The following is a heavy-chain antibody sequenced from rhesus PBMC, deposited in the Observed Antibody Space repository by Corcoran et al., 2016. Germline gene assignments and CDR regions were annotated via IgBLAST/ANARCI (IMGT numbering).Heavy chain of an antibody. D-gene: IGHD3-9*01. Sequence: QVQLQESGPGLVKPSETLSLTCAVVGGSFRSYWWNWISQPPRKGREWIGEINGYSGSPHHHPSLQRRVTISRDVSKHQFSLKLTSVTAADTAVYYCTSPIRYRFDVWGPGVLVSVSS. V-gene: IGHV4-80*01. J-gene: IGHJ5-1*01. CDR2: INGYSGSP. CDR3: TSPIRYRFDV. CDR1: GGSFRSYW.